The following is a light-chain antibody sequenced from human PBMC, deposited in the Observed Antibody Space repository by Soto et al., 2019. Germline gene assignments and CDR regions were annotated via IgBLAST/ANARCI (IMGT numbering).Light chain of an antibody. CDR2: GNS. Sequence: QSALTQPPSVSGAPGQRVTISCTGSSSNIGAGYDVHWYQQLPGTAPKLLIYGNSNRPSGVPDRFSGSKSGTSASLAITGLQAEDEADYYCQSYDSSPSGSVFXTGTKVTVL. CDR1: SSNIGAGYD. V-gene: IGLV1-40*01. CDR3: QSYDSSPSGSV. J-gene: IGLJ1*01.